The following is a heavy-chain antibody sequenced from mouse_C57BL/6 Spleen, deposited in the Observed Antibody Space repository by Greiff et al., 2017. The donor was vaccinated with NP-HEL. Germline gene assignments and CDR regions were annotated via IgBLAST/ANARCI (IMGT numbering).Heavy chain of an antibody. CDR1: GYTFTDYY. J-gene: IGHJ2*01. D-gene: IGHD2-5*01. CDR2: IYPGSGNT. V-gene: IGHV1-76*01. Sequence: QVQLQQSGAELVRPGASVKLSCKASGYTFTDYYINWVKQRPGQGLEWIARIYPGSGNTYYNEKFKGKATLTAAKSSSTAYMQLSSLTSEDSAVYFCARDRNYDYCDYWGQGTTLTVSA. CDR3: ARDRNYDYCDY.